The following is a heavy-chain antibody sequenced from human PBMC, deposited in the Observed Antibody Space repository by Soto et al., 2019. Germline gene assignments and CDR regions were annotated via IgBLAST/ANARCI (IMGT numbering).Heavy chain of an antibody. Sequence: SVKGSCTASGYTFTGYYMHWVRQAPGQGLEWMGWINPNSGGTNYAQKFQGRVTMTRDTSISTAYMELSRLRSDDTAVYDCARDAGQGGGGSCYDVMDVCGQRTTVTVFS. J-gene: IGHJ6*02. D-gene: IGHD2-15*01. CDR2: INPNSGGT. CDR1: GYTFTGYY. V-gene: IGHV1-2*02. CDR3: ARDAGQGGGGSCYDVMDV.